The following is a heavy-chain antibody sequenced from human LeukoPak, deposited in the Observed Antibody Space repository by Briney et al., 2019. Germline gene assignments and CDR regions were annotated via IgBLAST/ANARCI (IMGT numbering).Heavy chain of an antibody. V-gene: IGHV1-46*02. D-gene: IGHD6-19*01. CDR1: GYNFNDYY. CDR2: IHPDGGST. Sequence: GASVKVSCKASGYNFNDYYIYWVRQAPGHGLESMGYIHPDGGSTNYAQKFQGRVTMTTDTPTSTAYMELRSLRSDDTAVYYCARDGGVGCSSSSVPWSDPWGQGTLVTVSS. CDR3: ARDGGVGCSSSSVPWSDP. J-gene: IGHJ5*02.